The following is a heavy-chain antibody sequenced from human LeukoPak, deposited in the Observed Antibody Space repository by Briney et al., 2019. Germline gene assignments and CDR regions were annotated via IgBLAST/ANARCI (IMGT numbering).Heavy chain of an antibody. Sequence: ASVKVSCKASGYTFTGYCMHWVRQAPGQGLEWMGWINPNSGGTNYAQKFQGRVTMTRDTSISTAYMELSRLRSDDTAVYYCARDGGIAAAWNDYWGQGTLVTVSS. V-gene: IGHV1-2*02. CDR1: GYTFTGYC. J-gene: IGHJ4*02. CDR2: INPNSGGT. CDR3: ARDGGIAAAWNDY. D-gene: IGHD6-13*01.